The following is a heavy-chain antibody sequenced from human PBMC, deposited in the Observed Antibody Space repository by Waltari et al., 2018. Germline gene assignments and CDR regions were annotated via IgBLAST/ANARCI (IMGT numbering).Heavy chain of an antibody. CDR1: GGTFSSYA. Sequence: QVQLVQSGAEVKKPGSSVKVSCKASGGTFSSYAISWVRQATGQGLQWMGAYSRVFGTANYSNKCQCGVTITADKSTSTAYMELSSLRSEDTAVYYCAGDRRWFGELLNWNAFDIWGQGTMVTVSS. CDR3: AGDRRWFGELLNWNAFDI. V-gene: IGHV1-69*14. CDR2: YSRVFGTA. J-gene: IGHJ3*02. D-gene: IGHD3-10*01.